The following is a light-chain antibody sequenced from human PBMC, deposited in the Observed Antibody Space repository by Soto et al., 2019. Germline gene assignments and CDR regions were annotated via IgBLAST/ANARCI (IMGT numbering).Light chain of an antibody. CDR3: SSFTSSSTWV. CDR1: TSDVGGYNY. J-gene: IGLJ3*02. V-gene: IGLV2-14*03. Sequence: QSVLTQPASVSGSPGQSITISCTGTTSDVGGYNYVSWYQQHPGKAPKVMIYEVTNRASGVSNRFSASKSGNTASLTISGLRAEDEADYHCSSFTSSSTWVFGGGTQLTVL. CDR2: EVT.